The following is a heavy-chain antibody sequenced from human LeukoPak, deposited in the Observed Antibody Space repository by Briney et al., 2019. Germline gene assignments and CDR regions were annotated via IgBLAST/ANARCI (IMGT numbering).Heavy chain of an antibody. CDR1: GFTFSSYA. CDR2: ISGSGT. J-gene: IGHJ4*02. D-gene: IGHD3-22*01. Sequence: GGSLRLSCEASGFTFSSYAMNWVRQTPGKGLDWVSNISGSGTYYADSVKGRFTISRDNSKNTLYLQMNSLRVEDTALYYCARHSSGYSNNDYWGQGILVTVSS. CDR3: ARHSSGYSNNDY. V-gene: IGHV3-23*01.